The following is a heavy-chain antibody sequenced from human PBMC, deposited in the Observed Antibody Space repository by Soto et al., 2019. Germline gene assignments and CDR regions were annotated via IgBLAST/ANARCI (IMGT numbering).Heavy chain of an antibody. CDR3: TNGYSSSWSRGMDV. CDR1: GYTFTSYG. CDR2: ISAYNGNT. D-gene: IGHD6-13*01. Sequence: GASVKVSCKASGYTFTSYGISWVRQAPGQGLEWMGWISAYNGNTNYAQKLQGRVTMTTDTSTSTAYMKLRSLRSDDTAVYYCTNGYSSSWSRGMDVWGQGTTVTVSS. V-gene: IGHV1-18*04. J-gene: IGHJ6*02.